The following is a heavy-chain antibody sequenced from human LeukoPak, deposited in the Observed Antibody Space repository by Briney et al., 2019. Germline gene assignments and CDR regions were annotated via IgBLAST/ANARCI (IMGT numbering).Heavy chain of an antibody. CDR3: ARDYGYYDSSGYGNWFDP. Sequence: SETLSLTCAVYGGSFSGYYWSWIRQSPGKGLEWIGEINHSGSTNYNPSLKSRVTISVDTSKNQFSLKLSSVTAADTAVYYCARDYGYYDSSGYGNWFDPWGQGTLVTVSS. J-gene: IGHJ5*02. D-gene: IGHD3-22*01. CDR1: GGSFSGYY. CDR2: INHSGST. V-gene: IGHV4-34*01.